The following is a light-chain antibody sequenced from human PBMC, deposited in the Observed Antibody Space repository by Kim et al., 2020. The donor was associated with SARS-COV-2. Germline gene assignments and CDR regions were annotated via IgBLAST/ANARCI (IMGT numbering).Light chain of an antibody. Sequence: DIQMTQSPSTLSASVGDRVTITCRASQNINSWLAWYQQKPGKAPNLLIYKASTLESGVTSRFSGSRSETEFTLTISSLQPDDFASYYCQQYKTEPWTFGQGTKVEIK. CDR2: KAS. J-gene: IGKJ1*01. CDR1: QNINSW. V-gene: IGKV1-5*03. CDR3: QQYKTEPWT.